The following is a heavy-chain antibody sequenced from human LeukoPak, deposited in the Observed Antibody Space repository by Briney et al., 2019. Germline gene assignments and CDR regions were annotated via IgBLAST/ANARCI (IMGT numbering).Heavy chain of an antibody. Sequence: GASVKVSCKASGCTFTDYYMHWVRQAPGQGLEWMGWMDPKSGEANHAQKFQGRVIMTRDTSINTAYMELSRLRSDDTAVYYCALEVYYSDNSAFDYWGQGTLVTVSS. CDR3: ALEVYYSDNSAFDY. CDR2: MDPKSGEA. D-gene: IGHD3-22*01. V-gene: IGHV1-2*02. CDR1: GCTFTDYY. J-gene: IGHJ4*02.